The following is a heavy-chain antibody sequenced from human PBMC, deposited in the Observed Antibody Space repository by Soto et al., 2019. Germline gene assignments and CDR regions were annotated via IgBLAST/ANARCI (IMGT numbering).Heavy chain of an antibody. V-gene: IGHV3-15*01. CDR2: IKSKTDGGTT. Sequence: SGGSLRLSCAASGFTFSNAWMSWVRQAPGKGPEWVGRIKSKTDGGTTDYAAPVKGRFTISRDDSKNTLYLQMNSLKTEDTAVYYCTTSVRGGSRYLPYGMDVWGQGTTVTVSS. D-gene: IGHD2-15*01. J-gene: IGHJ6*02. CDR3: TTSVRGGSRYLPYGMDV. CDR1: GFTFSNAW.